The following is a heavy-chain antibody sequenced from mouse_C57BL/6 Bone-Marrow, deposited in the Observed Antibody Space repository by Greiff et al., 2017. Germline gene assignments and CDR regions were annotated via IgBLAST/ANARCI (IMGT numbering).Heavy chain of an antibody. CDR1: GFNIKDDY. V-gene: IGHV14-4*01. CDR2: IDPENGDT. J-gene: IGHJ4*01. CDR3: TTGYYYAIDY. D-gene: IGHD2-2*01. Sequence: VQLKESGAELVRPGASVKLSCTASGFNIKDDYMHWVKQRPEQGLAWIGWIDPENGDTKYDSKFQGKATITADTSSNTAYLQLSSLTSEDAAVYYCTTGYYYAIDYWGQGTSVTVSS.